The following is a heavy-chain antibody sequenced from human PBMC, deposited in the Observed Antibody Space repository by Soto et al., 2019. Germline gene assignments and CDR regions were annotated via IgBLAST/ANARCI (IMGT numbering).Heavy chain of an antibody. CDR1: GYTFTSYG. CDR3: ARVPSAVTWAFDI. D-gene: IGHD6-19*01. CDR2: ISAYNGNT. Sequence: ASVKVSCKASGYTFTSYGISWVRQAPVQGLGWMGWISAYNGNTNYAQKLQGRVTMTTDTSTSTAYMELRSLRSDDTAVYYCARVPSAVTWAFDIWGQGTMVTVSS. V-gene: IGHV1-18*01. J-gene: IGHJ3*02.